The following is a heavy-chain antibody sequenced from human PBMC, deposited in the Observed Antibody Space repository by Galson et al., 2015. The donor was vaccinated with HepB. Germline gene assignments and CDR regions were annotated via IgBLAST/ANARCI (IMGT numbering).Heavy chain of an antibody. V-gene: IGHV3-53*04. CDR2: IQSGDDT. J-gene: IGHJ4*02. Sequence: SLRLSCVASGFTFDDFATHWVRQAPGKGLEWVSVIQSGDDTYYADSVKGRFTISRHNSKNTLYLHMNNLRNEDTAVYYCARVKQLRNYFDYWGQGTLVAASS. CDR1: GFTFDDFA. CDR3: ARVKQLRNYFDY. D-gene: IGHD1-1*01.